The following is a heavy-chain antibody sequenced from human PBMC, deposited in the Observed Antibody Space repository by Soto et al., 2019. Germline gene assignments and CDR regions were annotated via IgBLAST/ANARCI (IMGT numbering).Heavy chain of an antibody. D-gene: IGHD6-6*01. CDR2: IYYSGST. CDR1: GGSIISYY. CDR3: ARDRTSSPHNWFDP. Sequence: PSETLSLTCTVSGGSIISYYWSWRRQPPGKGLEWIGYIYYSGSTNYNPSLKSRVTISVDTSKNQFSLKLSSVTAADTAVYYCARDRTSSPHNWFDPWGQGTLVTV. V-gene: IGHV4-59*01. J-gene: IGHJ5*02.